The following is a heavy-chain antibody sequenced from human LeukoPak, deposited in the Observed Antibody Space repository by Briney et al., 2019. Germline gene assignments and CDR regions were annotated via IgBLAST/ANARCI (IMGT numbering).Heavy chain of an antibody. D-gene: IGHD3-22*01. J-gene: IGHJ3*02. CDR2: IGGSGDKT. Sequence: GGSLRLSCAASGFTFSSYAMSWVRQAPGGGLEWVSAIGGSGDKTYHADSVKGRFTISRDNSDNRVSLQMDSLRAEDTAVYYCARESHYYDSSGHRAFDIWGQGTMVTVSS. V-gene: IGHV3-23*01. CDR3: ARESHYYDSSGHRAFDI. CDR1: GFTFSSYA.